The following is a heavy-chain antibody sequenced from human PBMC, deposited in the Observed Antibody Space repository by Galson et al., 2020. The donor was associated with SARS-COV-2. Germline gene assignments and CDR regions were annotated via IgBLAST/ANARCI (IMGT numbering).Heavy chain of an antibody. Sequence: GESLKISCKASGYNFNTYCIAWVRQMPGRRLEWMGIVYPGDSDTRYSPSFHGQVAFSADKSITTAYLQWSSLQASDTGVYYCARLSGGNVYVDLWGRGTLVTISS. CDR2: VYPGDSDT. CDR3: ARLSGGNVYVDL. D-gene: IGHD2-15*01. J-gene: IGHJ2*01. CDR1: GYNFNTYC. V-gene: IGHV5-51*01.